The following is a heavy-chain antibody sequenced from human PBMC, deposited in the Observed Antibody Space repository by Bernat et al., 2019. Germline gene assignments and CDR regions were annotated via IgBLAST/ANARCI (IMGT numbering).Heavy chain of an antibody. Sequence: QVTLKESGPVLVKPTETLTLTCTVSGFSLSNARMGVSWIRQPPGKALEWLAHIFSNDEKSYSTSLKSRLTISKDTSKSQVVLTMTNMDPVDTATYYCAQSADWNGSGYYYYYYMDVWGKGTTVTVSS. J-gene: IGHJ6*03. D-gene: IGHD3-10*01. CDR2: IFSNDEK. CDR1: GFSLSNARMG. V-gene: IGHV2-26*01. CDR3: AQSADWNGSGYYYYYYMDV.